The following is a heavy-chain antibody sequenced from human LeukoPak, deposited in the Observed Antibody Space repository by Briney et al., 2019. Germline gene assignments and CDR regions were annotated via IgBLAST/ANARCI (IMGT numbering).Heavy chain of an antibody. Sequence: GGSLRLSCAASGFTFENYAMNWVRQAPGKGLEWVSGIFWNGGKITYADSVKGRFNISRDNARNSLYLQMTSLRAEDTALYYCARDFAADRRGYFARWGLATLVIVSS. CDR3: ARDFAADRRGYFAR. J-gene: IGHJ4*02. D-gene: IGHD6-13*01. V-gene: IGHV3-20*04. CDR1: GFTFENYA. CDR2: IFWNGGKI.